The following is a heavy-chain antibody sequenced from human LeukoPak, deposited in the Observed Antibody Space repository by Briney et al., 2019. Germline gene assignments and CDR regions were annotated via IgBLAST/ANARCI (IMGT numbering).Heavy chain of an antibody. CDR3: EKDPSFRPGYFDY. Sequence: GGSLRLSCAASGFTFSSYGMLWVRQAPGKGLEWVAFIRYDGSNKYYADSVKGRFTISRDNSKNTLYLQMNSLRAEVTAVYYCEKDPSFRPGYFDYWGQGTLVTVSS. CDR1: GFTFSSYG. CDR2: IRYDGSNK. V-gene: IGHV3-30*02. J-gene: IGHJ4*02.